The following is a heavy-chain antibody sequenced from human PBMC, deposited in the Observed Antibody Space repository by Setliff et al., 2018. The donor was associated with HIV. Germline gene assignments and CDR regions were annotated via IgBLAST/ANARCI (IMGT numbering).Heavy chain of an antibody. CDR3: ARVYRPQQLIRGYYSYYMDV. CDR1: GFSFNSYW. CDR2: INTDGRST. J-gene: IGHJ6*03. Sequence: GGSLRLSCAASGFSFNSYWMHWVRQAPGKGLVWVSRINTDGRSTTYADSVKGRFTISRDNAKNTLYLQMNSLRAEDTAVYYCARVYRPQQLIRGYYSYYMDVWGKGTAVTVSS. V-gene: IGHV3-74*01. D-gene: IGHD6-13*01.